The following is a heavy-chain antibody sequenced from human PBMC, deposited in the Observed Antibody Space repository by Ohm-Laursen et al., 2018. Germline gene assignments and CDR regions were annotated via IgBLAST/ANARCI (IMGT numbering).Heavy chain of an antibody. D-gene: IGHD6-13*01. V-gene: IGHV4-34*09. Sequence: TLSLTCAVYGGSFSGYYWNWIRQPPGKGLEWIGEINHSRSTKYNSSFKSRVTISVDTSKNQFSLKLSSVTAADTAVYYCARDPHSSSWYNWYFDLWGRGTLVTVSS. CDR2: INHSRST. CDR1: GGSFSGYY. CDR3: ARDPHSSSWYNWYFDL. J-gene: IGHJ2*01.